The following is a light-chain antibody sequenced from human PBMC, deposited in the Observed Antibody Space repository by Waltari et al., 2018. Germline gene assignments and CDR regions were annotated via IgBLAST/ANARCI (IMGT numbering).Light chain of an antibody. CDR3: CSYAGTSTLV. J-gene: IGLJ3*02. Sequence: QSALTQPASVSGSPGQSITISCTGTSRDVGGYNYVSWYQQRPGKAPKLMIYDVSKRPSGVSDRFSGSKSGNTASLTISGLEAEDEADYYCCSYAGTSTLVFGGGTKLTVL. CDR2: DVS. V-gene: IGLV2-23*02. CDR1: SRDVGGYNY.